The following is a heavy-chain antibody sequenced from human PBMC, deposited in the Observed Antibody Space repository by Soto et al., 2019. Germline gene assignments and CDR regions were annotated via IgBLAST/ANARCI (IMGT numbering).Heavy chain of an antibody. CDR3: ARNYYDSSGYYYGGAFDI. CDR1: GFTVSSNY. V-gene: IGHV3-53*01. Sequence: GGSLRLSCAASGFTVSSNYMSGVRQAPGKGLEWVSVIYSGGSTYYADSVKGRFTISRDNSKNTLYLQMNSLRAEDTAVYYCARNYYDSSGYYYGGAFDIWGQGTMVTVSS. J-gene: IGHJ3*02. D-gene: IGHD3-22*01. CDR2: IYSGGST.